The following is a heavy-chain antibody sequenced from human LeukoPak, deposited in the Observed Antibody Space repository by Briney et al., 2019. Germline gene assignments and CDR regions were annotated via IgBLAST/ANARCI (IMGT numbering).Heavy chain of an antibody. CDR1: GGSISSSSYY. V-gene: IGHV4-39*01. CDR2: IYYSGST. D-gene: IGHD3-3*01. Sequence: PSETLSLTCTVSGGSISSSSYYWGWIRQPPGKGLEWIGSIYYSGSTYYNPSLKSRVTISVDTSKNQFSLKLSSVTAADTAVYYCARHPHSRVLWSGYYTDNWFDPWGQGTLVTVSS. CDR3: ARHPHSRVLWSGYYTDNWFDP. J-gene: IGHJ5*02.